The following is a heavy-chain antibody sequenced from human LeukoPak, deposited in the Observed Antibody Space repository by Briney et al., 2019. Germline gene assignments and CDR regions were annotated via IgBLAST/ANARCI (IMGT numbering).Heavy chain of an antibody. CDR2: IKQDGSEK. J-gene: IGHJ5*02. Sequence: PGGSLRLSCAASGFTFSSYWMSWVRQAPGKGLEWVANIKQDGSEKYYVDSMKGRFAISRDNAKNSLYLQMNSLRAEDTAVYYCAREDYDFWTGYFRFRGATRFDPWGQGTLVTVSS. V-gene: IGHV3-7*01. CDR3: AREDYDFWTGYFRFRGATRFDP. CDR1: GFTFSSYW. D-gene: IGHD3-3*01.